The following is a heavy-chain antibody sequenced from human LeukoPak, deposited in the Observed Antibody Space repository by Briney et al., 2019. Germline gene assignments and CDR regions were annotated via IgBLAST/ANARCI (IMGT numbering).Heavy chain of an antibody. D-gene: IGHD3-22*01. J-gene: IGHJ4*02. CDR3: ARDSGGFGPYYYDSSGIHWDY. CDR2: INWNGGST. Sequence: GGSLRLSCAASGFTFDDYGMSWVSQAPGKGLEWVSGINWNGGSTGYADSVKGRFTISRDNAKNSLYLQMNSLRAEDTALYYCARDSGGFGPYYYDSSGIHWDYWGQGTLVTVSS. V-gene: IGHV3-20*04. CDR1: GFTFDDYG.